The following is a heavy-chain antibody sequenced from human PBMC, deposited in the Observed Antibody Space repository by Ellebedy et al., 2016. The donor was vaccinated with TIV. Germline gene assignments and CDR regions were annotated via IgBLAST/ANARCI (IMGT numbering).Heavy chain of an antibody. V-gene: IGHV3-23*01. J-gene: IGHJ6*03. CDR2: ISGSGGST. CDR3: ARGIGYMDV. CDR1: GFTFSSYA. Sequence: GGSLRLSCAASGFTFSSYAMSWVRQAPGKGLEWVSAISGSGGSTYYADSVKGRFTISRHKSKNTLYLQMNSLRAEDTAVYYCARGIGYMDVWGKGTTVTVSS.